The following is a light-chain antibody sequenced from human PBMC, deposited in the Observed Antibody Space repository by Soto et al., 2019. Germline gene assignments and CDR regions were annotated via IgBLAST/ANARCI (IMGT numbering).Light chain of an antibody. CDR2: EVS. J-gene: IGLJ1*01. CDR1: SSDVGAYNY. V-gene: IGLV2-14*01. CDR3: SSYTTSNTLYV. Sequence: QSVLTQPASVSGSPGQSITISCTGTSSDVGAYNYVSWYQQHPGKAPKLMIYEVSYRPSGVSHRFSGSKSGNTASLTISGFQAEDEADYYCSSYTTSNTLYVFGTGTKVTVL.